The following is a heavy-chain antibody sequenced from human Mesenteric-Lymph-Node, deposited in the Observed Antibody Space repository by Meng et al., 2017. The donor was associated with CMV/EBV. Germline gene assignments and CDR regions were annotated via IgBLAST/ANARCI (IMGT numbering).Heavy chain of an antibody. CDR1: GFTFSSHD. J-gene: IGHJ6*02. V-gene: IGHV3-21*01. D-gene: IGHD2-2*03. CDR3: ASGYCSSTSCYLSYYGMDV. Sequence: GESLKISCTVSGFTFSSHDMNWVRQAPGKGLEWVSSISSSSRYIYYADSVKGRFTISRDNAKNSLYLQMNSLRAEDTAVYYCASGYCSSTSCYLSYYGMDVWGQGTTVTVSS. CDR2: ISSSSRYI.